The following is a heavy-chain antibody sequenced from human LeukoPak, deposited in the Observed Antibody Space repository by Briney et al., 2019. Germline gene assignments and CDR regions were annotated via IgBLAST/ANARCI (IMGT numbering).Heavy chain of an antibody. CDR2: ISGSGGST. CDR1: GFTFSSYA. V-gene: IGHV3-23*01. J-gene: IGHJ4*02. D-gene: IGHD4-17*01. CDR3: AKDDYGDYVVPFEY. Sequence: GGSLRPSCAASGFTFSSYAMSWVRQAPGKGLEWVSAISGSGGSTYYADSVKGRFTISRDNSKNTLYLQMNSLRAEDTAVYYCAKDDYGDYVVPFEYWGQGTLVTVFS.